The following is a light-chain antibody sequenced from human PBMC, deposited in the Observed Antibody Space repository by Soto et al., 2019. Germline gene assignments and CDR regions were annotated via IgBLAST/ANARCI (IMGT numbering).Light chain of an antibody. CDR1: QSVTTS. CDR2: KAS. J-gene: IGKJ1*01. CDR3: HQYYSYWT. Sequence: DITMNQSPSTLSASVGDRVTITCRASQSVTTSLAWYQQKPGKAPKFLIYKASSLETGVPSRFSGSGSGTEFTLTISSLQPDDFATYYCHQYYSYWTFGQGTKVDIK. V-gene: IGKV1-5*03.